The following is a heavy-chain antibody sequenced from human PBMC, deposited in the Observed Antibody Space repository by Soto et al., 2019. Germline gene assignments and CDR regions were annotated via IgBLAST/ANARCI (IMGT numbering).Heavy chain of an antibody. Sequence: EVQLVDSGGGLVQPGGSLRLSCVGSGFTFSDHAMNWVRQAPGKGLEWVSFISSGAGSTVYYADSVNGRFTISRDNARTSLYLQMNNLTDEDTGVYYCARKFASWAQGILVTVSS. CDR1: GFTFSDHA. CDR3: ARKFAS. CDR2: ISSGAGSTV. V-gene: IGHV3-48*02. J-gene: IGHJ4*02.